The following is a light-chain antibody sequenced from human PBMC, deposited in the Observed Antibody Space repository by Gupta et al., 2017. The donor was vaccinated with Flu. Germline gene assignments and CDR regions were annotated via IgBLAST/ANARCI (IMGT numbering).Light chain of an antibody. CDR2: DAS. CDR3: QQRSNWPLT. J-gene: IGKJ4*01. Sequence: EIVLTQSPATLSLSPGERATLSCRARQSVNTYLDWYQQKPGQAPRLLIYDASDRATGIPARFSGSGSGTDFTLTISSQEPEDFAVYYCQQRSNWPLTFGGGTKVQIK. CDR1: QSVNTY. V-gene: IGKV3-11*01.